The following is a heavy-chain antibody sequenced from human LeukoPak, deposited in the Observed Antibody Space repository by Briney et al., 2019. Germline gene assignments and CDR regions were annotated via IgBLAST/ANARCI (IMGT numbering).Heavy chain of an antibody. Sequence: GRSLRLSCAASGFTFSSYAMYWVRQAPGKGLEWVSYVSSSGTTTYYADSVKGRFTISRDNGKNLVSLQMNSLRDEDTAVYYCARADRDGNKRFLDWGQGTLVTVSS. J-gene: IGHJ4*02. CDR2: VSSSGTTT. CDR1: GFTFSSYA. CDR3: ARADRDGNKRFLD. D-gene: IGHD5-24*01. V-gene: IGHV3-48*02.